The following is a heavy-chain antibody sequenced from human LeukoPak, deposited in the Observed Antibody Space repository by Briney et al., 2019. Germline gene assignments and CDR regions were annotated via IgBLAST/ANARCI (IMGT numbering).Heavy chain of an antibody. J-gene: IGHJ4*02. V-gene: IGHV3-53*01. D-gene: IGHD4-17*01. CDR2: TYSGGST. Sequence: GGSLRLSCAASGFTFSDYYMAWIRQAPGKGLEWVSVTYSGGSTYYADSVKGRFTISRDNPKNTLYLQMNSLRAEDTAVYYCARDTDYVWGQGTLVTVSS. CDR3: ARDTDYV. CDR1: GFTFSDYY.